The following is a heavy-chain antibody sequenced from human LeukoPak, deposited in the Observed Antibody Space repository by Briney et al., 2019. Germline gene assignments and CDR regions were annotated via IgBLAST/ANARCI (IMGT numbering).Heavy chain of an antibody. CDR2: INPNSGGT. D-gene: IGHD6-19*01. V-gene: IGHV1-2*02. J-gene: IGHJ4*02. Sequence: GASVKVSCKASGYTFTGYYMHWVRQAPGQGLEWMGWINPNSGGTNYAQKFQGRVTMTRDTSISTAYMELSRLRSDDTAVYYCARDKYSSGWYEGFDYWGRGTLVTVSS. CDR3: ARDKYSSGWYEGFDY. CDR1: GYTFTGYY.